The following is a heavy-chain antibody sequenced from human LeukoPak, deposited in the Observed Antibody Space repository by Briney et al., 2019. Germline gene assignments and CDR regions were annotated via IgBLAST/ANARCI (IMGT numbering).Heavy chain of an antibody. CDR3: AATYYYDGSGDY. D-gene: IGHD3-22*01. V-gene: IGHV3-48*03. CDR1: GFTFSTYE. Sequence: GGSLRLSCAASGFTFSTYEMNWVRQAPGKGLGWVSYISSTGSNIYYADSVKGRFTISRDNAKNSLYLLMNSLRTEDTAVYYCAATYYYDGSGDYWGQGTLVTVSS. CDR2: ISSTGSNI. J-gene: IGHJ4*02.